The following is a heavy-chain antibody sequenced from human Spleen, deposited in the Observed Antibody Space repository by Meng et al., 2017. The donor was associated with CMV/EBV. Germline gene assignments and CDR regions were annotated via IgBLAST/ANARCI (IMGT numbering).Heavy chain of an antibody. J-gene: IGHJ5*02. D-gene: IGHD6-13*01. Sequence: SETLSLTCTVSGGSISRYYWSWIRQPPGKGLEWIGYIYYSGSTNYNPSLKSRVTISVDTSKNQFSLKLSSVTAADTAVYYCASAYSSSWYGHWFDPWGQGTQVTVSS. V-gene: IGHV4-59*01. CDR1: GGSISRYY. CDR3: ASAYSSSWYGHWFDP. CDR2: IYYSGST.